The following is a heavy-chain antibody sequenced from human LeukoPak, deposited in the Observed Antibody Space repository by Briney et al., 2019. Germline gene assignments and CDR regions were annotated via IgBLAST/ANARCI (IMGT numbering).Heavy chain of an antibody. CDR3: ASLLSDYYYYSSGYYIDY. Sequence: SQTLSLTCTVSGGSISSGGYYWSWIRQHPGKGLEWIGYIYYSGSTYYNPSLKSRVTISVDTSKNQFSLKLSSVTAADTAVYYCASLLSDYYYYSSGYYIDYWGQGTLVTVSS. J-gene: IGHJ4*02. CDR1: GGSISSGGYY. CDR2: IYYSGST. V-gene: IGHV4-31*03. D-gene: IGHD3-22*01.